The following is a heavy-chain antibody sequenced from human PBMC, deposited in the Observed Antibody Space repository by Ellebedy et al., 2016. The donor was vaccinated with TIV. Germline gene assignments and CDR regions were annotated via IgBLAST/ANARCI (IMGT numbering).Heavy chain of an antibody. Sequence: SETLSLTXAVYGGSFSGYYWSWIRQPPGKGLEWIGEINHSGSTNYNPSLKSRVTISVDTSKNQFSLKLSSVTAADTAVYYCAGTRGYSYGYWGYWGQGTLVTVSS. D-gene: IGHD5-18*01. CDR3: AGTRGYSYGYWGY. CDR2: INHSGST. CDR1: GGSFSGYY. J-gene: IGHJ4*02. V-gene: IGHV4-34*01.